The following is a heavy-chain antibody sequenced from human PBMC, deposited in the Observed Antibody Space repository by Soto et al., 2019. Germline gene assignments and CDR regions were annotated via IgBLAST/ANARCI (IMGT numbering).Heavy chain of an antibody. J-gene: IGHJ6*02. D-gene: IGHD6-6*01. CDR3: ARGGSSSDNGMDV. CDR1: GFSFSTYS. Sequence: EVQLVESGGGLVQPGGSLRLSCAASGFSFSTYSMNWVRQAPGKGLEWVSYISSRSYTIYYIDSVKGRFTISRDNAKSSLYLPMNSMRDEDTAVDYCARGGSSSDNGMDVWGQGTTVTVSS. CDR2: ISSRSYTI. V-gene: IGHV3-48*02.